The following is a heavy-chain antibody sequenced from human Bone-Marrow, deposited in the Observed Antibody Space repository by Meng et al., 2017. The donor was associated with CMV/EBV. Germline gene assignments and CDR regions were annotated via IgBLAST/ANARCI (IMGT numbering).Heavy chain of an antibody. D-gene: IGHD6-19*01. V-gene: IGHV5-51*01. Sequence: GGSLRLSCKGSGYSFTSYWIGWVRQMPGKGLEWMGIIYPGDSDTRYSPSFQGQVTISADKSISTAYLQWSSLKASDTAMYYCASRLPYSSGNYYGMDGWGQGTTVTVSS. CDR3: ASRLPYSSGNYYGMDG. CDR1: GYSFTSYW. J-gene: IGHJ6*02. CDR2: IYPGDSDT.